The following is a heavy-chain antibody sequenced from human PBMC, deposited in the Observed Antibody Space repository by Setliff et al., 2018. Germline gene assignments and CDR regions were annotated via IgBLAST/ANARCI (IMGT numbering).Heavy chain of an antibody. Sequence: ASVKVSCKASGYTFTSYDINWVRQATGQGLEWMGWMNPNSGNTGYAQKFQGRVTMTMDTSTSTAYMELRSLTSDDTAVYYCARVPRLEWLLPTFDSWGQGTLVTVSS. CDR3: ARVPRLEWLLPTFDS. CDR1: GYTFTSYD. J-gene: IGHJ4*02. D-gene: IGHD3-3*01. V-gene: IGHV1-8*02. CDR2: MNPNSGNT.